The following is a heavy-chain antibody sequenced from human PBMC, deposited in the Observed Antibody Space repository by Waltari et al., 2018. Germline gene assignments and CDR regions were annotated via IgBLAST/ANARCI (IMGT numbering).Heavy chain of an antibody. V-gene: IGHV3-48*01. CDR2: ISGSSSTT. J-gene: IGHJ4*02. CDR3: AREGNTVTLLRAPYNSLDV. CDR1: GFTFSDHY. Sequence: VQLLESGGGLVQPGGSLRLSCAASGFTFSDHYMDWVRQAPGKGLEWVSSISGSSSTTLYPDSVKGRFTISRDNAKNTVYLQMNSLRAEDTAVYYCAREGNTVTLLRAPYNSLDVWGRGVLVTVSS. D-gene: IGHD1-1*01.